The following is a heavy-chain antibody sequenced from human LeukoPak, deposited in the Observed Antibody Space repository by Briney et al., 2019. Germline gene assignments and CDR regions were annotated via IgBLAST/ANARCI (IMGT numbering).Heavy chain of an antibody. J-gene: IGHJ4*02. V-gene: IGHV1-18*01. Sequence: GASVKVSCKASGYTFTTYDITWVRQATGQGLEWMGWISAYNGDTNYAQKFQGRVTMTTDTSTTTAYMELRYLTSDDTAVYYCASDRSSGWYAADFWGQGTLVTVSS. CDR1: GYTFTTYD. D-gene: IGHD6-19*01. CDR2: ISAYNGDT. CDR3: ASDRSSGWYAADF.